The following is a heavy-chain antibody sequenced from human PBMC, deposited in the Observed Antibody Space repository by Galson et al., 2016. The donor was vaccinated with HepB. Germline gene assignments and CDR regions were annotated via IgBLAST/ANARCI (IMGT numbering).Heavy chain of an antibody. J-gene: IGHJ4*02. CDR1: GFTFSNAW. CDR2: IRSKTDGGTT. V-gene: IGHV3-15*07. D-gene: IGHD5-18*01. CDR3: TTTDSYGSLDY. Sequence: SLRLSCAASGFTFSNAWMNWVRQAPGKGLEWVGRIRSKTDGGTTDYAAPVKGRFTISRDDSKNTLYLQMNSLKTEDPAVYYCTTTDSYGSLDYWGQGTLVTVSS.